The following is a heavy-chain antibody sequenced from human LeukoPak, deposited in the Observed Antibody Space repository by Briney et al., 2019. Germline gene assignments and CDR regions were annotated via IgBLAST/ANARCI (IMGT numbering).Heavy chain of an antibody. Sequence: GRSLRLSCAASGFTFSSYAMHWVRQAPGKGLEWVAVISYDGSNKYYADSVKGRFTISRDNSKNTLCLQMNSLRAEDTAVYYCARAAARLDPAYNWFDPWGQGTLVTVSS. D-gene: IGHD6-6*01. V-gene: IGHV3-30-3*01. CDR3: ARAAARLDPAYNWFDP. CDR1: GFTFSSYA. CDR2: ISYDGSNK. J-gene: IGHJ5*02.